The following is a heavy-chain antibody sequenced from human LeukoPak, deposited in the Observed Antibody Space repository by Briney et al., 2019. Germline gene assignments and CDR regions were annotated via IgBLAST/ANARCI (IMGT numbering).Heavy chain of an antibody. CDR2: ISGSGGST. CDR1: GFTFSSYA. CDR3: AKTIRITMVRGVNHDH. V-gene: IGHV3-23*01. Sequence: GGSLRLSCAASGFTFSSYAMSWVRQAPGKGLEWVSAISGSGGSTYYADSVKGRFTISRDNSKNTLYLQMNSLRAEDTAVYYCAKTIRITMVRGVNHDHWGQGTLVTVSS. J-gene: IGHJ4*02. D-gene: IGHD3-10*01.